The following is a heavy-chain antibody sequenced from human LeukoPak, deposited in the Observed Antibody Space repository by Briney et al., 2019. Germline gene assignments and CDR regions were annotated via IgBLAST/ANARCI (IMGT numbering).Heavy chain of an antibody. V-gene: IGHV3-74*01. Sequence: GGSLRLSCAASGFPFNSSWMHWVRQAPGKGLVWVSDMNEYSTTIRYADSVKGRFTISRDNAKSILYLQMNNLRAVDTAMYFCARGGVNPVDHWGQGTLVTVSS. CDR1: GFPFNSSW. CDR3: ARGGVNPVDH. J-gene: IGHJ4*02. CDR2: MNEYSTTI. D-gene: IGHD1-14*01.